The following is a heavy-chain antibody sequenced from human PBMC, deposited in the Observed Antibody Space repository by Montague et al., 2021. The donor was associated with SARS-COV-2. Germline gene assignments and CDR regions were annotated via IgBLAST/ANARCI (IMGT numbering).Heavy chain of an antibody. D-gene: IGHD5-12*01. CDR1: GDSISNHY. CDR2: ISDRGNT. Sequence: SETLSLTCSVSGDSISNHYWSWIRQPPGKGLEWIGYISDRGNTKYNTSLKSPVTVSADTPKNQFSLRLSSVTAADTAVYYCARCYSGYADPTGSDPWGQGTLVTVSS. V-gene: IGHV4-59*11. J-gene: IGHJ5*01. CDR3: ARCYSGYADPTGSDP.